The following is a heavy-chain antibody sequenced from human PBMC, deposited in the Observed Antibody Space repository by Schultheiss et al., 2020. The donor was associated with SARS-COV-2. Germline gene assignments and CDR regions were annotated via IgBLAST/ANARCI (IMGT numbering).Heavy chain of an antibody. CDR2: IYYNGAT. V-gene: IGHV4-39*01. J-gene: IGHJ3*02. CDR3: ASAAVGGTATFDI. CDR1: GGSIRSRTYY. D-gene: IGHD6-19*01. Sequence: SETLSLTCTVSGGSIRSRTYYWGWIRQPPGKGLGSIANIYYNGATYYNPSLKGRVTISLDTSKNQFSLRLSSVTAADTAVYYCASAAVGGTATFDIWGQGTLVTVSS.